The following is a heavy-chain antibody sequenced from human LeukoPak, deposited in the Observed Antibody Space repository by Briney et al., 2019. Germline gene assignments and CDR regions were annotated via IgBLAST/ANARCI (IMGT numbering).Heavy chain of an antibody. CDR1: GFTFSSYA. J-gene: IGHJ4*02. V-gene: IGHV3-23*01. Sequence: GGSLRLSCAASGFTFSSYAMSWVRQAPGKGPEWVSAISGSGGSTYYADSVKGRFTISRDNSKNTLYLQMNSLRAEDTAVYYCAKEPNSYYYDSSGYNDGSGYYFDYWGQGTLVTVSS. CDR3: AKEPNSYYYDSSGYNDGSGYYFDY. D-gene: IGHD3-22*01. CDR2: ISGSGGST.